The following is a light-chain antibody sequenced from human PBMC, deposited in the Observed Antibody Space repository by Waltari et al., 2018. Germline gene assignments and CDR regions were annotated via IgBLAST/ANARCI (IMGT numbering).Light chain of an antibody. Sequence: QSALTRPASVSGSPGQSISVPCKGTSSDVGGSKHGSWYQHHPGQAPKLLIYDVAKRPSGVSDRFSGSKTGNAASLTISGLRAEDEAFYYCSSYSTTSAVVFGGGTKMTVL. V-gene: IGLV2-14*03. J-gene: IGLJ2*01. CDR3: SSYSTTSAVV. CDR1: SSDVGGSKH. CDR2: DVA.